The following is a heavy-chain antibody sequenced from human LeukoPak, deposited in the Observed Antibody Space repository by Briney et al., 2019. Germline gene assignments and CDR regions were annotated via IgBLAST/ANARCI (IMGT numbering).Heavy chain of an antibody. D-gene: IGHD3-22*01. J-gene: IGHJ6*02. CDR1: GGSISNYY. Sequence: SETLSLTCTVSGGSISNYYWSWIRQPPGKGLEWIGYIYYSGSTNYNPSLKSRVTISVDTSKNQFSLKLSSVTAADTAVYYCARDPGGSGYYRYPYYYYGMDVWGQGTTVTVSS. CDR2: IYYSGST. CDR3: ARDPGGSGYYRYPYYYYGMDV. V-gene: IGHV4-59*01.